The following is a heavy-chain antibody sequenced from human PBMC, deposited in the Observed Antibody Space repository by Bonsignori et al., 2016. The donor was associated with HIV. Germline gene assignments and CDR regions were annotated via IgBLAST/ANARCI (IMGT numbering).Heavy chain of an antibody. CDR2: LDPEDGER. D-gene: IGHD3-10*01. CDR1: GYTLSELA. CDR3: EGFGEFSMEGY. Sequence: QVRLVQSGAEVKKPGASVKVSCHFSGYTLSELALHWVRQAPGKGLEWVGGLDPEDGERIFARKFQGRVTLTEDTSTDTAYMELHSLRHDDTAIYYCEGFGEFSMEGYWGQGTLVTVSS. J-gene: IGHJ4*02. V-gene: IGHV1-24*01.